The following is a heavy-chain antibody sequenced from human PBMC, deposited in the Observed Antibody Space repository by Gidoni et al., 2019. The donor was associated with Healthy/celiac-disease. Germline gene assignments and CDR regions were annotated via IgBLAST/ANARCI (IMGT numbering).Heavy chain of an antibody. CDR3: ARHGHDYSWGSYRLGAFDI. CDR2: IYYSGST. J-gene: IGHJ3*02. CDR1: GGSISSSSSY. V-gene: IGHV4-39*01. Sequence: QLQLQESGPGLVKPSETLSLTCTVSGGSISSSSSYWGWIRQPPGKGLEWIGSIYYSGSTYYNPSLKSRVTISVDTSKNQFSLKLSSVTAADTAVYYCARHGHDYSWGSYRLGAFDIWGQGTMVTVS. D-gene: IGHD3-16*02.